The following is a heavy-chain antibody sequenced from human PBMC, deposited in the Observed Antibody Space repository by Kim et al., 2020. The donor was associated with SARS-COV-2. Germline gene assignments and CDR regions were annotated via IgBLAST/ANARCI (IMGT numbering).Heavy chain of an antibody. CDR1: GFTFSSYA. V-gene: IGHV3-23*01. Sequence: GGSLRLSCAASGFTFSSYAMSWVRQAPGKGLEWVSAISGSGGSTYYADSVKGRFTISRDNSKNTLYLQMNSLRAEDTAVYYCAKATYDSSGYYYFDYWGQGTLVTVSS. D-gene: IGHD3-22*01. CDR2: ISGSGGST. J-gene: IGHJ4*02. CDR3: AKATYDSSGYYYFDY.